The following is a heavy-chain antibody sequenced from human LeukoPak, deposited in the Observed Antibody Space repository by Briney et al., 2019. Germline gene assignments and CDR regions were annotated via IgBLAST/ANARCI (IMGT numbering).Heavy chain of an antibody. CDR3: ARGAYYESSGFFDY. CDR2: IYYSGST. Sequence: SETLSLTCTVSGGSISSYYWSWIRQPPGKGLGWIGNIYYSGSTNYNPPLKSRVTISGDTSKNQFSLKLSSVTAADTAVYYCARGAYYESSGFFDYWGQGTLVTVSS. J-gene: IGHJ4*02. CDR1: GGSISSYY. D-gene: IGHD3-22*01. V-gene: IGHV4-59*01.